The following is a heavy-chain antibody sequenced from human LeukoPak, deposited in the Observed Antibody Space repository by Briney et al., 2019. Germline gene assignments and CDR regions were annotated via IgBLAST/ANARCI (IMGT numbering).Heavy chain of an antibody. CDR1: GGSISSYY. J-gene: IGHJ2*01. Sequence: PSETLSLTCTVSGGSISSYYWSWIRQPAGKGLEWIGRIYTSGSTNYNPSLKSRVTISVDTSKNQFSLKLSSVTAADTAVYYCAITSVADFYWYFDLWGRGTLVTVSS. CDR3: AITSVADFYWYFDL. D-gene: IGHD6-19*01. CDR2: IYTSGST. V-gene: IGHV4-4*07.